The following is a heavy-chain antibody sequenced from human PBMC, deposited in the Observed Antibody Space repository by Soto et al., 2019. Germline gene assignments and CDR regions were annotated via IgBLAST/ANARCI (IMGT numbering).Heavy chain of an antibody. CDR1: GFTFSSYA. CDR2: ISGSGGST. Sequence: GGSLRLSCAASGFTFSSYAMSWVRQAPGKGLEWVSAISGSGGSTYYADSVKGRFTISRDNSKNTLYLQMNSLRAEDTAVYYCAKDREGYCSSTSCSSYGWGQGTPVTVSS. J-gene: IGHJ1*01. D-gene: IGHD2-2*01. CDR3: AKDREGYCSSTSCSSYG. V-gene: IGHV3-23*01.